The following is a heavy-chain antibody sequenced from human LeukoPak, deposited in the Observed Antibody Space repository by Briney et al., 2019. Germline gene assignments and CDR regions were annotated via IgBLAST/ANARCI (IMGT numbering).Heavy chain of an antibody. D-gene: IGHD3-22*01. Sequence: SETLSLTCTVSGGSISSSSYYWGWIRQPPGKGLEWIGSIYYSGSTYYNPSLKSRVTISVDTSKNQFSLKLSSVTAADTAVYYCARDPKTYANYYDSSGYYAPWGQGTLVTVSS. CDR2: IYYSGST. CDR3: ARDPKTYANYYDSSGYYAP. J-gene: IGHJ5*02. V-gene: IGHV4-39*07. CDR1: GGSISSSSYY.